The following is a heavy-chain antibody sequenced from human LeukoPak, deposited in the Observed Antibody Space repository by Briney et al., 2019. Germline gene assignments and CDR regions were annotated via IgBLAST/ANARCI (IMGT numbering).Heavy chain of an antibody. CDR3: AKEVYGMDV. CDR2: ISRNSGSI. J-gene: IGHJ6*02. Sequence: GGSLRLSCAASGFTFDDYAMHWVRQAPGKGLEWVSGISRNSGSIGYADSVKGRFTISRDNAKNSLYLQMNSLRAEDTALYYCAKEVYGMDVWGQGTTVTVSS. V-gene: IGHV3-9*01. CDR1: GFTFDDYA.